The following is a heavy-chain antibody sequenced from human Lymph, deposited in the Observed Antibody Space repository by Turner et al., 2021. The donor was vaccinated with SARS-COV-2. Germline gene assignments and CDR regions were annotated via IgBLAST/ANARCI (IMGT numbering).Heavy chain of an antibody. CDR3: ARNLGYDNSGYYYDY. V-gene: IGHV1-69*01. Sequence: QVQLVQSGAEVKKPGSSVKVSCKASGGTFSSYAISWVRQAPGQGLEWMGGIIPIFVTANYAQKFRGRVTITADESTNTAYMELSSLKSEDTAVFYCARNLGYDNSGYYYDYWGQGTLVTVSS. D-gene: IGHD3-22*01. J-gene: IGHJ4*02. CDR2: IIPIFVTA. CDR1: GGTFSSYA.